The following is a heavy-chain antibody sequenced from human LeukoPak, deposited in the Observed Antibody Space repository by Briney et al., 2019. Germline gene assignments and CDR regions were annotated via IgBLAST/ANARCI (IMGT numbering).Heavy chain of an antibody. CDR3: AKVPPGYSSSWYLGYFQH. CDR1: GFTFDDYA. D-gene: IGHD6-13*01. V-gene: IGHV3-9*01. Sequence: GGSLRLSCAASGFTFDDYAMHWVRQAPGKGLEWVSGISWNSGSIGYADSVKGRFTISRDNAKNSLYLQMNSLRAEDTALYYCAKVPPGYSSSWYLGYFQHWGQGTLVTVSS. J-gene: IGHJ1*01. CDR2: ISWNSGSI.